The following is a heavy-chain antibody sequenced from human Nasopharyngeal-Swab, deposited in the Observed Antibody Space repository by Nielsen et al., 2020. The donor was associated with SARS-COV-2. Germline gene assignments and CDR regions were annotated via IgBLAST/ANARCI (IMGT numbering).Heavy chain of an antibody. J-gene: IGHJ4*02. V-gene: IGHV3-30*04. Sequence: GGPLRLSCAASGYIFSSYSMHWVRQAPGKGLDWVGFISSDGNKKYYAESVRGRFTISRDISKNTVYLQMNSLRPEDTAIYYCGRGGSDFWGQGTLVTVSS. CDR3: GRGGSDF. CDR1: GYIFSSYS. D-gene: IGHD1-26*01. CDR2: ISSDGNKK.